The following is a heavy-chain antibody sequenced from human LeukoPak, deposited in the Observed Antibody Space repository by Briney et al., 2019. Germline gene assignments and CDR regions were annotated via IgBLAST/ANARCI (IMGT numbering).Heavy chain of an antibody. CDR1: GGTFSSYA. D-gene: IGHD3-3*01. CDR3: ARDRYDFWSGPYYFDY. J-gene: IGHJ4*02. CDR2: IIPIFGTA. Sequence: GASVKVSCKASGGTFSSYAISWVRQAPGQGLEWMGRIIPIFGTANYAQKFQGRATITTDESTSTAYMELSSLRSEDTAVYYCARDRYDFWSGPYYFDYWGQGTLVTVSS. V-gene: IGHV1-69*05.